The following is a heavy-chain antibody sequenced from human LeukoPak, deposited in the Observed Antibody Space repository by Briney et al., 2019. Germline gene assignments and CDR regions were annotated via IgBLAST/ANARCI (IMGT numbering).Heavy chain of an antibody. Sequence: ASVTVSFTFSVYTRTYFSMYWVRHAPGKGHGWVGGFETKDSERINAQKCQSRVTTTEDTSTDTAYMELSSLRSEDTAVYYCATGGPYISLSEVPCYYYMDVWGKGTTVTVSS. CDR1: VYTRTYFS. V-gene: IGHV1-24*01. CDR2: FETKDSER. CDR3: ATGGPYISLSEVPCYYYMDV. J-gene: IGHJ6*03. D-gene: IGHD6-6*01.